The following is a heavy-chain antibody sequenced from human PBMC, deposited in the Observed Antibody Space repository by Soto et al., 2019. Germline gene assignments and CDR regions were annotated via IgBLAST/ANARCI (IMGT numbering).Heavy chain of an antibody. CDR1: GGSFSGYY. Sequence: SETLSLTCAVYGGSFSGYYWSWIRQPPGKGLEWIGEINHSGSTNYNPSLKSRVTISVDTSKNQFSLKLSSVTAADTAVYYCARGDSSSWYGNWFDPWGQGTLVTVSS. CDR3: ARGDSSSWYGNWFDP. CDR2: INHSGST. J-gene: IGHJ5*02. V-gene: IGHV4-34*01. D-gene: IGHD6-13*01.